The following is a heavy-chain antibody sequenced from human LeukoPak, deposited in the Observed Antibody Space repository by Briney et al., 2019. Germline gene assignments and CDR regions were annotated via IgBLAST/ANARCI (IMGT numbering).Heavy chain of an antibody. J-gene: IGHJ6*02. D-gene: IGHD5-18*01. V-gene: IGHV3-74*01. CDR3: AKDGGYSQDYGMDV. CDR1: GFTFSRYW. CDR2: INSDGSST. Sequence: GGSLRLSCAASGFTFSRYWMHWVRQGPGKGLVWVSRINSDGSSTSHADSVKGRFTISRDNAKNTLYLQMNSLRAEDTAVYYCAKDGGYSQDYGMDVWGQGTTVTVSS.